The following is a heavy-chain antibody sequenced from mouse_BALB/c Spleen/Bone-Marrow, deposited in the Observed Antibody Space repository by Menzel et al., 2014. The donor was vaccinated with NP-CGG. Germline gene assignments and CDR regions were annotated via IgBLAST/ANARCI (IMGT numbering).Heavy chain of an antibody. V-gene: IGHV1-69*02. J-gene: IGHJ2*01. CDR1: GYMFTSFW. CDR3: IGAGTMITTWVDY. D-gene: IGHD2-4*01. Sequence: VQLQQSGAELVRPGASVKLSCKASGYMFTSFWMNWVKQRPGQGLEWIGNISPSDGYTNYNQKFKDKATLTVDKSSSTAYMQLSSPTSEDSAVYYCIGAGTMITTWVDYWGQGTTLTVSS. CDR2: ISPSDGYT.